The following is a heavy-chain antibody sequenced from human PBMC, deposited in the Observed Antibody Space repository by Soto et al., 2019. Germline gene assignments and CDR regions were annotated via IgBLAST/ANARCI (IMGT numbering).Heavy chain of an antibody. Sequence: SGKVSCKASGGTFSSYAISWVRQAPGQGREWMGGIIPIFGTANYAQKFQGRVTITADESTSTAYMELSSLRSEATAVSYCARLRGYRGYGVLSYYYGMDVWGQGTTVTV. CDR3: ARLRGYRGYGVLSYYYGMDV. V-gene: IGHV1-69*13. CDR2: IIPIFGTA. D-gene: IGHD5-12*01. J-gene: IGHJ6*02. CDR1: GGTFSSYA.